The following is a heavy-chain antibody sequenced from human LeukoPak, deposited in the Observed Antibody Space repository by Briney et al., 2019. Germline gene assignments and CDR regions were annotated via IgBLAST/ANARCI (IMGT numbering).Heavy chain of an antibody. CDR1: GGTFSGYA. J-gene: IGHJ6*03. CDR3: ARDYSNYKDYYYMDV. CDR2: IIPIFGTA. Sequence: ASVKVSCKASGGTFSGYAISWVRQAPGQGLEWMGGIIPIFGTANYAQKFQGRVTITTDESTSTAYMELSSLRSEDTAVYYCARDYSNYKDYYYMDVWGKGTTVTVSS. V-gene: IGHV1-69*05. D-gene: IGHD4-11*01.